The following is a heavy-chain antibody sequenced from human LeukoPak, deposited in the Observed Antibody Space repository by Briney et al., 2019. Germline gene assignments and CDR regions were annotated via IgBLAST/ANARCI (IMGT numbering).Heavy chain of an antibody. Sequence: SEALSLTCAVYGGSFSGYYWSWIRQPPGKGLEWSGEINHSGSTNYNPSLKSRVTISVDTSKNQFSLQLSSVTAAETAVYYCARVKYDYVWGSYRAIALTDSWGQGTLVTVSS. V-gene: IGHV4-34*01. J-gene: IGHJ4*02. CDR3: ARVKYDYVWGSYRAIALTDS. CDR2: INHSGST. D-gene: IGHD3-16*02. CDR1: GGSFSGYY.